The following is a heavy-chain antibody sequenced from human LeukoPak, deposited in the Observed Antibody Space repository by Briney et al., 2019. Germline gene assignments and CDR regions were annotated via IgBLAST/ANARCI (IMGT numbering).Heavy chain of an antibody. D-gene: IGHD5-12*01. CDR1: GGSFSAFF. CDR3: ARGGGYDSDY. V-gene: IGHV4-34*01. J-gene: IGHJ4*02. CDR2: VGHSGSA. Sequence: SETLSLTCAVSGGSFSAFFWRWIRQPPGKGLEWIGDVGHSGSADYNPSLKSRVTISVDTSKNQFSLKLSSVTAADTAVYYCARGGGYDSDYWGQGTLVTVSS.